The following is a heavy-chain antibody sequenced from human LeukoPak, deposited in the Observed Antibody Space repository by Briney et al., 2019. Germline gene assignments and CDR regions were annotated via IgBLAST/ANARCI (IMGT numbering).Heavy chain of an antibody. V-gene: IGHV4-59*02. D-gene: IGHD1-7*01. J-gene: IGHJ6*02. Sequence: SETLSLTCTVSGGSVSSYYWSWIRQPPGKGLEWIGYIYYSGSTNYNPPLKSRVTISVDTSKNQFSLKLSSVTAADTAVYHCARDNWNYGSSMDVWGQGTTVTVSS. CDR3: ARDNWNYGSSMDV. CDR1: GGSVSSYY. CDR2: IYYSGST.